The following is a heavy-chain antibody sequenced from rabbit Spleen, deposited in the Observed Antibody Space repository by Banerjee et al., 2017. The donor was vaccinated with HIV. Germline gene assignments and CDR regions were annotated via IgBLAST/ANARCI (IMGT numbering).Heavy chain of an antibody. D-gene: IGHD1-1*01. Sequence: QSLQESGGGLVKPEGSLTLTCKASGFDLSSYYYMCWVRQAPGKGLELIGYIHLASGNTYYASWAKGRSTISRSTSLNTVTLEMTSLTAADTATYFCAREAYASSGGYFNLWGQGTLVTVS. CDR3: AREAYASSGGYFNL. CDR1: GFDLSSYYY. CDR2: IHLASGNT. J-gene: IGHJ4*01. V-gene: IGHV1S43*01.